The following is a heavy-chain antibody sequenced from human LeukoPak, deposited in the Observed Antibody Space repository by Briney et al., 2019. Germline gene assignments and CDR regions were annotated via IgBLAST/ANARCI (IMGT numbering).Heavy chain of an antibody. V-gene: IGHV3-73*01. CDR1: GFTFSGSA. Sequence: GGSLRLSCAASGFTFSGSAMHWVRQASGKGLEWVGRIRSKANSYATAYAASVKGRFTISRDDSKNTAYLQMNSLKTEDTAVYCCTRRSSGSYGVTDYWGQGTLVTVSS. J-gene: IGHJ4*02. D-gene: IGHD1-26*01. CDR3: TRRSSGSYGVTDY. CDR2: IRSKANSYAT.